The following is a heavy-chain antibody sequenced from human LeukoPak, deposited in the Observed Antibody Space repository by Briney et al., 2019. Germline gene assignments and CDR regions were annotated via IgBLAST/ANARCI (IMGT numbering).Heavy chain of an antibody. CDR1: GGSISSGSYY. CDR2: IYTSGST. V-gene: IGHV4-61*02. J-gene: IGHJ4*02. Sequence: PSQTLSLTCTVSGGSISSGSYYWSWIRQPAGEGLEWIGRIYTSGSTNYNPSLKSRVTISVDTSKNQFSLKLSSVTAADTAVYYCARVNPYSGSYGPSYFDYWGQGTLVTVSS. CDR3: ARVNPYSGSYGPSYFDY. D-gene: IGHD1-26*01.